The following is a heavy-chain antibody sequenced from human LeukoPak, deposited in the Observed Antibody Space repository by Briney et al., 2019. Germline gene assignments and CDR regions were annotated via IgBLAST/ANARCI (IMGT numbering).Heavy chain of an antibody. J-gene: IGHJ6*03. Sequence: PGGSLRLSCAASGFTFSSYSMNCVRQAPGKGLEWVSLYYADSVKGRFTISRDNAKNSLYLQMNSLRAEDAAVYYCAELGITTIGGVWGKGTTATISS. CDR3: AELGITTIGGV. CDR1: GFTFSSYS. V-gene: IGHV3-21*01. D-gene: IGHD3-10*02.